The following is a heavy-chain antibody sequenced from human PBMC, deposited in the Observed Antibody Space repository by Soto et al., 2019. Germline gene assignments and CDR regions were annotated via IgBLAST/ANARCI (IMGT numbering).Heavy chain of an antibody. Sequence: EVQLLESGGGLVQPGGSLRLSCAASGFTFSSYAMRWVRQAPGKGLEWGSAISGSGGSTYYADSVKGRFTISRDNSKNTLDLQMNSLRAEDTAVYYCASLKCGYSYGRPAYWGQGTLVTVSS. CDR1: GFTFSSYA. CDR2: ISGSGGST. CDR3: ASLKCGYSYGRPAY. D-gene: IGHD5-18*01. V-gene: IGHV3-23*01. J-gene: IGHJ4*02.